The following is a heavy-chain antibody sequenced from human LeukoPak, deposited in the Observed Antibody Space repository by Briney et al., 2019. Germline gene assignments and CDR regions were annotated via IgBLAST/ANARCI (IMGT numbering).Heavy chain of an antibody. D-gene: IGHD1-26*01. CDR1: GYNFTTSW. J-gene: IGHJ4*02. CDR2: IYPGDSHT. CDR3: ARNRIVGATRAAFDY. V-gene: IGHV5-51*01. Sequence: PGESLKISCKGSGYNFTTSWIGWVRQMPGKGLEWMGIIYPGDSHTRYSPSFQGQVTISADKSISTAYLQWSSLKASDTAMYYCARNRIVGATRAAFDYWGQGTLVTVSS.